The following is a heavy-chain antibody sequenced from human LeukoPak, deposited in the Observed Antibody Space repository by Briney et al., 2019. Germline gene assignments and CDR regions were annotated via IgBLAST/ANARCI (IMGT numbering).Heavy chain of an antibody. CDR2: IYYSGTT. CDR3: ARDSRGYYDSSGYFDH. J-gene: IGHJ4*02. V-gene: IGHV4-61*01. D-gene: IGHD3-22*01. CDR1: GDSVSSDSYY. Sequence: SETLSLTCTVSGDSVSSDSYYWSWIRQPPGKGLEWIGYIYYSGTTKQNPSLKSRVTLSVNTSKNQLYLKLNSVTAADTAVYYCARDSRGYYDSSGYFDHWGQGTLVTVSS.